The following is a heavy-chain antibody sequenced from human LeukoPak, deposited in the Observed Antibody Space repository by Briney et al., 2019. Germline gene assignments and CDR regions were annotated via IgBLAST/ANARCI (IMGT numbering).Heavy chain of an antibody. V-gene: IGHV7-4-1*02. J-gene: IGHJ4*02. D-gene: IGHD6-19*01. CDR2: INTNTVNP. CDR3: ARELAVADQVL. Sequence: ASVKVSCKASGYTVTSYAMNWVRQAPGQGLEWMGWINTNTVNPTYAQGFTGRFVFSLDTSVSTAYLQISSLKAEDTAVYYCARELAVADQVLWGQGTLVTVSS. CDR1: GYTVTSYA.